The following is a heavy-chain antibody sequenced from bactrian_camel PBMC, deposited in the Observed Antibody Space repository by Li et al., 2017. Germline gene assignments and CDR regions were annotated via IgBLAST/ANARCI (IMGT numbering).Heavy chain of an antibody. CDR3: ATGWALCDGSWKLLGLEY. Sequence: VQLVESGGGSVQTGGSLRLSCAAPGYVAYCVGWFREVPGQEREGIATIHQADGSRWYDDSVKGRFTISKDSAKNILFLQMNGLQPEDTAMYYCATGWALCDGSWKLLGLEYWGQGTQVTVS. CDR2: IHQADGSR. CDR1: GYVAYC. J-gene: IGHJ4*01. V-gene: IGHV3S1*01. D-gene: IGHD1*01.